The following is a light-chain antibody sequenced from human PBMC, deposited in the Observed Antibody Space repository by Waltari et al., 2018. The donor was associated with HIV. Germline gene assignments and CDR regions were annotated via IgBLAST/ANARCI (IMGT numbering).Light chain of an antibody. CDR1: SSNTGSNY. Sequence: QSVLTQPPSASGPPGQRVAISCSGSSSNTGSNYVYWYQQLPGTAPKVLIYRSNQRPSGVPDRFSGSKSGTSASLAISALRSEDEADYYCATWDDSLSGPVFGGGTKLTVL. J-gene: IGLJ3*02. CDR3: ATWDDSLSGPV. CDR2: RSN. V-gene: IGLV1-47*01.